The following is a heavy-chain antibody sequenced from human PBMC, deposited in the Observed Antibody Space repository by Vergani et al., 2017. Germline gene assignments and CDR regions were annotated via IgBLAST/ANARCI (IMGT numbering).Heavy chain of an antibody. D-gene: IGHD3-3*01. J-gene: IGHJ4*02. CDR1: GYTFTGYY. Sequence: QVQLVQSGAEVKKPGASVKVSCKASGYTFTGYYMHWVRQAPGQGLEWMGWINPNSGGTNYAQKFQGRVTITRDTSASTAYMELSSLRSEDTAVYYCARDSSSSGYSNFDYWGQGTLVTVSS. CDR2: INPNSGGT. CDR3: ARDSSSSGYSNFDY. V-gene: IGHV1-2*02.